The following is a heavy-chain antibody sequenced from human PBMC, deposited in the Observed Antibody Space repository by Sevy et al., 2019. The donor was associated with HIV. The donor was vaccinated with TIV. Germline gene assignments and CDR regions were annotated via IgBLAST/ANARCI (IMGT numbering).Heavy chain of an antibody. Sequence: SETLSLTCTVSSGSISSGGYYWSWIRQHPGKGLEWIGYIYYSGSTYYNPSLKSRVTISVDTSKNQFSLKLSSVTAADTAVYYCARYYYDSSGYNNWFDPWGQGTLVTVSS. J-gene: IGHJ5*02. CDR1: SGSISSGGYY. CDR3: ARYYYDSSGYNNWFDP. V-gene: IGHV4-31*03. D-gene: IGHD3-22*01. CDR2: IYYSGST.